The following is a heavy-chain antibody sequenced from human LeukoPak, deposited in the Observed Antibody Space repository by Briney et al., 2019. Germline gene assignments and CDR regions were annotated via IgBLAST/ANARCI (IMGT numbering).Heavy chain of an antibody. CDR2: INPNSGGT. V-gene: IGHV1-2*02. CDR3: ARAGGGLDY. Sequence: ASVKVSCKASGYTFTGYHVHWVRQAPGQGLEWMGWINPNSGGTNYAQKFQGRVTMTRDTSISTAYMELSGLTSDDTAVYYCARAGGGLDYWGQGTLVTVSS. CDR1: GYTFTGYH. D-gene: IGHD3-16*01. J-gene: IGHJ4*02.